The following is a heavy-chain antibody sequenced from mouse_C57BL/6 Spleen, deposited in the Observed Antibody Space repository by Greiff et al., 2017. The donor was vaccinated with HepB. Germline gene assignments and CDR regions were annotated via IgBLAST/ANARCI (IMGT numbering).Heavy chain of an antibody. Sequence: EVQLVESGGGLVQSGRSLRLSCATSGFTFSDFYMEWVRQAPGKGLEWIAASRNKANDYTTEYSASVKSRFIVSRDTSKSILYLQMNALRAEDTAIYYCARDSYGNYGYFDVWGTGTTVTVSS. V-gene: IGHV7-1*01. CDR3: ARDSYGNYGYFDV. CDR2: SRNKANDYTT. CDR1: GFTFSDFY. D-gene: IGHD2-10*02. J-gene: IGHJ1*03.